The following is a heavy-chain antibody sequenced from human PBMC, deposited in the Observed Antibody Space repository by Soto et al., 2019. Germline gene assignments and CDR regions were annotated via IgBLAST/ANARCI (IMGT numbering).Heavy chain of an antibody. CDR1: GGSISSYY. CDR3: ARGPHGAIFGVDNWFDP. CDR2: IYTSGST. V-gene: IGHV4-4*07. Sequence: SETLSLTCTVSGGSISSYYWSWIRQPAGKGLEWIGLIYTSGSTNYNPSLKSRVTMSVDTSKNQFSLKLSSVTAADTAVYYCARGPHGAIFGVDNWFDPWGQGTLVTVSS. J-gene: IGHJ5*02. D-gene: IGHD3-3*01.